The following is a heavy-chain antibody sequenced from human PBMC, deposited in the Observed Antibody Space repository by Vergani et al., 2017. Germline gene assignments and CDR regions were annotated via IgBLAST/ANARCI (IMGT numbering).Heavy chain of an antibody. D-gene: IGHD5-24*01. Sequence: QVQLQQWGAGLLKPSETLSLTCAVSGGSFSGYYWSWIRQPPGKGLEWIGEINHSGSTNYNPSLKSRVTISVDTSKNQCSLKLSSVAAADTAVYYCARAASGTMARLDIWGQGTMVTVSA. V-gene: IGHV4-34*01. CDR2: INHSGST. CDR3: ARAASGTMARLDI. J-gene: IGHJ3*02. CDR1: GGSFSGYY.